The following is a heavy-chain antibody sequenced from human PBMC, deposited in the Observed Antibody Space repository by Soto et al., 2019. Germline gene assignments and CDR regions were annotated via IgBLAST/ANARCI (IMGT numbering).Heavy chain of an antibody. D-gene: IGHD1-26*01. J-gene: IGHJ4*02. Sequence: SETLSLTCTVSGGSISSYYWSWIRQPPGKGLEWIGYIYYSGSTNYNPSLKSRVTISVDTSKNQFSLKLSSVTAADTAVYYCARIVGATKVVDYWGQGPLVTVYS. V-gene: IGHV4-59*01. CDR1: GGSISSYY. CDR3: ARIVGATKVVDY. CDR2: IYYSGST.